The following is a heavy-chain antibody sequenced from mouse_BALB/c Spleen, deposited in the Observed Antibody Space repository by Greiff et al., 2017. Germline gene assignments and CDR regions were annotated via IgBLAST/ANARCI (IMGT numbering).Heavy chain of an antibody. CDR2: FHPYNDDT. CDR3: ALGPWFAY. Sequence: QVQLQQSGAELVQPGASLKMSCKAFGYTFTTYPIEWMKQNPGKSLEWIGNFHPYNDDTKYNEKFKGKAKLTVEKSSSTVYLELSRLTSDDSAVYYCALGPWFAYWGQGTLVTVSA. CDR1: GYTFTTYP. D-gene: IGHD4-1*01. J-gene: IGHJ3*01. V-gene: IGHV1-47*01.